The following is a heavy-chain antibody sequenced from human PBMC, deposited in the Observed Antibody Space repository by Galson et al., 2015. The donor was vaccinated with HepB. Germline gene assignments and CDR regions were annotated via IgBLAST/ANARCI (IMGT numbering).Heavy chain of an antibody. CDR3: AREPSRVGGVVPAAIRGWFDP. V-gene: IGHV1-46*01. CDR2: INPSGGST. D-gene: IGHD2-2*02. J-gene: IGHJ5*02. Sequence: SVKVSCKASGYTFTSYYMHWVRQAPGQGLEWMGIINPSGGSTSYAQKFQGRVTMTRDTSTSTVYMELSSLRSEDTAVYYCAREPSRVGGVVPAAIRGWFDPWGQGTLVTVSS. CDR1: GYTFTSYY.